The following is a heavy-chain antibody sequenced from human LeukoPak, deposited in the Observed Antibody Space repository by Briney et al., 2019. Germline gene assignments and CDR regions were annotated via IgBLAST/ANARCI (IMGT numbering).Heavy chain of an antibody. CDR1: GYTFTSYY. V-gene: IGHV1-46*01. CDR2: INPSGGST. CDR3: ARGLGVAARRPGIDY. J-gene: IGHJ4*02. Sequence: GGSLRLSCAASGYTFTSYYMHWVRQAPGQGLEWMGIINPSGGSTSYAQKFQGRVTMTRDMSTSTVYMELSSLRSEDTAVYYCARGLGVAARRPGIDYWGQGTLVTVSS. D-gene: IGHD6-6*01.